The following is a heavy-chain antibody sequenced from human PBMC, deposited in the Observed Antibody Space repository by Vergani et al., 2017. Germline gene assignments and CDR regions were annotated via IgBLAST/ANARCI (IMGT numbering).Heavy chain of an antibody. CDR2: TWYDGNNK. CDR1: GFTFIQYG. J-gene: IGHJ5*02. D-gene: IGHD1-14*01. Sequence: QVQLVESGGGVVQPGRSLRLSCAASGFTFIQYGMHWVRQAPGKGRGWVAVTWYDGNNKQYADSVKGRFTISRDNSKSTMYLQMNSLRDEDTGVDYCARDLRLLYNRFDPWGERTMVTVSS. CDR3: ARDLRLLYNRFDP. V-gene: IGHV3-33*01.